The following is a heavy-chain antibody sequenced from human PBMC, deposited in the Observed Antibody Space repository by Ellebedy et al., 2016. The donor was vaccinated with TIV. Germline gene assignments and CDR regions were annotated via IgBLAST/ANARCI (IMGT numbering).Heavy chain of an antibody. J-gene: IGHJ2*01. CDR2: INAGNGNT. Sequence: ASVKVSCKASGYTFTSYAMHWVRQAPGQRLEWMGWINAGNGNTKYSQKFQGRVTITADKSTSTAYMELSSLRSEDTAVYYCATEKAATTSSYWYFDLWGRGTLVTVSS. CDR3: ATEKAATTSSYWYFDL. V-gene: IGHV1-3*01. D-gene: IGHD2-15*01. CDR1: GYTFTSYA.